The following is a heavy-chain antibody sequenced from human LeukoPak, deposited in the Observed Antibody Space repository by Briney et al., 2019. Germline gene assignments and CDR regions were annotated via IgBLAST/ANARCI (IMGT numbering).Heavy chain of an antibody. D-gene: IGHD3-22*01. CDR2: IYYSGST. CDR1: GGSISSGGYY. V-gene: IGHV4-31*03. Sequence: SQTLSLTCTVSGGSISSGGYYWSRIRQHPGKGLEWIGYIYYSGSTYYNPSLKSRVTISVDTSKNQFSLKLSSVTAADTAVYYCARQGYYYDSSGYSPNTHDAFDIWGQGTMVTVSS. J-gene: IGHJ3*02. CDR3: ARQGYYYDSSGYSPNTHDAFDI.